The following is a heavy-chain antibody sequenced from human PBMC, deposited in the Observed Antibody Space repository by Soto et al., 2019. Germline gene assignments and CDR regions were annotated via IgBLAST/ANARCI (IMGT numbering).Heavy chain of an antibody. J-gene: IGHJ4*02. CDR3: SSLTYYYDSSGYYAPGYYFDY. CDR2: INPSGGST. CDR1: GYTFTSYY. D-gene: IGHD3-22*01. V-gene: IGHV1-46*01. Sequence: ASVKVSCKASGYTFTSYYMHWVRQAPGQGLEWMGIINPSGGSTSYAQKFQGRVTMTRDTSTSTVYMELSSLRSEDTAVYYCSSLTYYYDSSGYYAPGYYFDYWGQRTLVTVSS.